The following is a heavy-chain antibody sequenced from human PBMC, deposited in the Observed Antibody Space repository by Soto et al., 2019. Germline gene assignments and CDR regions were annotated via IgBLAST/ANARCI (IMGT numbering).Heavy chain of an antibody. CDR1: GYTFTSYG. Sequence: GASVKVSCKASGYTFTSYGISWVRQAPGQGLEWMGWISAYNGNTNCAQKLQGRVTMTTDTSTSTAYMELRSLRSDDTAVYYCARDGGYSSSWYSFDPWGQGTLVTVSS. J-gene: IGHJ5*02. D-gene: IGHD6-13*01. CDR3: ARDGGYSSSWYSFDP. CDR2: ISAYNGNT. V-gene: IGHV1-18*04.